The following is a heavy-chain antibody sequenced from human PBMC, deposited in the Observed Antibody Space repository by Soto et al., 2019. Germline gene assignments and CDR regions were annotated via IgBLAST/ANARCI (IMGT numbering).Heavy chain of an antibody. Sequence: EVQLVESGGGLVKPGGSLRLSCAASGFTLSNAWMHWVRQTPGKGLEWVGRIKSKTDGGTADYAAPVKGRFTISRDDSQNKLFLQMNSLNTEDTAVYYCCTDQGDSSSWYHFDYWGQGTSVTVSS. CDR3: CTDQGDSSSWYHFDY. D-gene: IGHD6-13*01. V-gene: IGHV3-15*07. J-gene: IGHJ4*02. CDR1: GFTLSNAW. CDR2: IKSKTDGGTA.